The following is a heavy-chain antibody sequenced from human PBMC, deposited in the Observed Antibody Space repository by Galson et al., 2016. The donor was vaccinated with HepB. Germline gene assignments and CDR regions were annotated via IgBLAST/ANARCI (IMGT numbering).Heavy chain of an antibody. J-gene: IGHJ5*02. Sequence: TLSLTCTVSGDSISSGNYFWTWIRQPAGKEPEWLGRLHVRERTDYNPSLKSRLDISFDTSKNQFSLKLNSVTAADTAVYYCARDRYHSGAWFDPWGQGTLVTVSS. CDR3: ARDRYHSGAWFDP. D-gene: IGHD6-19*01. CDR2: LHVRERT. CDR1: GDSISSGNYF. V-gene: IGHV4-61*02.